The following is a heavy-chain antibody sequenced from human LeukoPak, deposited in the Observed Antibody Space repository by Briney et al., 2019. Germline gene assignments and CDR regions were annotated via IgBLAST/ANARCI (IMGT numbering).Heavy chain of an antibody. V-gene: IGHV3-9*01. CDR2: ISWNSGSI. Sequence: GGSLRLSCAASGFTFGDYAMHWVRQAPGKGLEWVSGISWNSGSIGYADSVKGRFTISRDNAKNSLYLQMNSLRAEDTAVYYCAREPVSIGGHFDYWGQGTLVTVSS. CDR3: AREPVSIGGHFDY. J-gene: IGHJ4*02. CDR1: GFTFGDYA. D-gene: IGHD3-10*01.